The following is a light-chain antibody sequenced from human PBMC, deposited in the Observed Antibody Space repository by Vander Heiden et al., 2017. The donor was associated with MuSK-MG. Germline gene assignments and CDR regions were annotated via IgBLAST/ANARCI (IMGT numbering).Light chain of an antibody. CDR2: EDN. Sequence: NFMLTQPHSVAEYPVKTVTSSGTGRSGSIASNYVQCYQQRPGSAPTPVIFEDNQRPAGVTDRVAGSIYISSNSASLTISGLKTEDEADYYCQSYDSSNHAVVFGGGTKLTVL. CDR1: SGSIASNY. V-gene: IGLV6-57*02. J-gene: IGLJ2*01. CDR3: QSYDSSNHAVV.